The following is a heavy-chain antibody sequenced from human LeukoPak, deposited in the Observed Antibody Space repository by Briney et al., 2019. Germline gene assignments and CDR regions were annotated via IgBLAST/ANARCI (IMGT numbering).Heavy chain of an antibody. CDR3: ARSYSSSWYQTSTYYYYYGMDV. J-gene: IGHJ6*02. Sequence: SETLSLTCTVSGGSISSYYWSWIRQPPGEGLEWIGYIYYSGSTNYNPSLKSRVTISVDTSKNHFSLKLSSVTAADTAVYYCARSYSSSWYQTSTYYYYYGMDVWGQGTTVTVSS. CDR2: IYYSGST. CDR1: GGSISSYY. D-gene: IGHD6-13*01. V-gene: IGHV4-59*08.